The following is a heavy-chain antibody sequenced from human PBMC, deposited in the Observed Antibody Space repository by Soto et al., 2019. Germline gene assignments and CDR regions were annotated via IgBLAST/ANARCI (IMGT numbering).Heavy chain of an antibody. CDR1: GGSISSSSYY. CDR3: ARHRRKGKDIVVVPAAMASADY. Sequence: SETLSLTCSVSGGSISSSSYYWGWIRQPPGKGLEWIGSIYYSGSTYYNPSLKSRVTISVDTSKNQFSLKLSSVTAADTAVYYCARHRRKGKDIVVVPAAMASADYWGQGTLVTVSS. J-gene: IGHJ4*02. D-gene: IGHD2-2*01. CDR2: IYYSGST. V-gene: IGHV4-39*01.